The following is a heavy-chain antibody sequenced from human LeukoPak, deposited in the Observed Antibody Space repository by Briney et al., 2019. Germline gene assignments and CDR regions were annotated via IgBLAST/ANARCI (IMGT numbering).Heavy chain of an antibody. CDR3: AKSCNSGNCYYNY. J-gene: IGHJ4*02. V-gene: IGHV3-23*01. D-gene: IGHD2/OR15-2a*01. CDR2: ISGSGSST. CDR1: GFTFSSYA. Sequence: PGGSLRLSCEAFGFTFSSYAMHWVRQAPEKGLEWVSGISGSGSSTYYADSVKGRFTISRDNSENTLSLQMNSLRADDTAIYYCAKSCNSGNCYYNYWGQGTLVTVSS.